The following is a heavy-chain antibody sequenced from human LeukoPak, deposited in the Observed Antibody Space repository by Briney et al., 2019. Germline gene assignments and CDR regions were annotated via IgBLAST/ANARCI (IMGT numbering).Heavy chain of an antibody. D-gene: IGHD5-12*01. V-gene: IGHV3-21*01. CDR1: GFTFSSYS. Sequence: GASLRPSCAASGFTFSSYSMNWVRQAPGKGLEWVSSISSSSSYIYYADSVKGRFTISRDNAKNSLYLQMNSLRAEDTAVYYCARGTYRYSGYDDAFDIWGQGTMVTVSS. CDR2: ISSSSSYI. J-gene: IGHJ3*02. CDR3: ARGTYRYSGYDDAFDI.